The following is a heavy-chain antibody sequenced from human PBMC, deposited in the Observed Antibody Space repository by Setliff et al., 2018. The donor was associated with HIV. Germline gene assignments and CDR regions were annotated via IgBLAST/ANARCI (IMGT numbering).Heavy chain of an antibody. CDR3: ARDWGVYPNYYYYMDV. V-gene: IGHV3-23*01. Sequence: GGSLRLSCAASGFTFNNYAMSWVRQAPGKRLEWVSTISNSGDSTFHVDSVKGRFTISRDNSKNTVYLEMNSLRAEDTAVYYCARDWGVYPNYYYYMDVWGKGTTVTVSS. CDR2: ISNSGDST. CDR1: GFTFNNYA. D-gene: IGHD3-16*01. J-gene: IGHJ6*03.